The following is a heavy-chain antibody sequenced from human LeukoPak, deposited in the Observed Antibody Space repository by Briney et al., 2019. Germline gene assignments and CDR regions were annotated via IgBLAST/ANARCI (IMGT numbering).Heavy chain of an antibody. CDR1: AFALSTYT. D-gene: IGHD3-10*01. CDR2: INPDSKYI. CDR3: ARFVDQSTYYFDS. V-gene: IGHV3-21*01. Sequence: GGSLRLSCAAPAFALSTYTMEWVRLAPGKGLEWVSSINPDSKYIYYRDSVRGRFTISRDNAKNSLYLQMNSLRVEDTAVYFCARFVDQSTYYFDSWGQGTLVIVSS. J-gene: IGHJ4*02.